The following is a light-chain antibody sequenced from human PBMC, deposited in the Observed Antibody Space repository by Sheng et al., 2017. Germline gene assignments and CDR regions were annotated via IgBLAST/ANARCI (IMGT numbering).Light chain of an antibody. CDR3: QQYGRSPPDT. CDR1: QSVTSNY. Sequence: DIVLTQSPGTLSLSPGDRAALSCRASQSVTSNYLAWYQQKPGQAPRLLIYGASSRATGIPDRVSGSGSGTDFTLTISRLEPEDFAVYYCQQYGRSPPDTFGQGTKLEIK. V-gene: IGKV3-20*01. J-gene: IGKJ2*01. CDR2: GAS.